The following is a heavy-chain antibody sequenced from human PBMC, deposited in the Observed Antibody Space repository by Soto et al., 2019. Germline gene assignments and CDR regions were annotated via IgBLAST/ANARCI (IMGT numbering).Heavy chain of an antibody. CDR3: ARNRRNPPDAAMITGLDV. Sequence: ASVKVSCKTSGHTFSDNYLHWVRKAPGQGLEWIGWISPKSGCSNYARKFQGRVTMTRDTAISTAYMELSRLTSEDTAVYYCARNRRNPPDAAMITGLDVWGQGTTVTVSS. CDR1: GHTFSDNY. J-gene: IGHJ6*02. V-gene: IGHV1-2*02. CDR2: ISPKSGCS. D-gene: IGHD3-16*01.